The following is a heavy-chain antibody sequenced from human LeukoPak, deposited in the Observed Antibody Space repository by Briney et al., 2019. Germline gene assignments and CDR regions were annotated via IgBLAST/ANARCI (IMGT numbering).Heavy chain of an antibody. D-gene: IGHD6-19*01. CDR1: GGTFSSYA. J-gene: IGHJ4*02. V-gene: IGHV1-69*13. CDR2: IIPIFGTA. CDR3: ATTRVWLRSSGLGY. Sequence: PVASVKVSCKASGGTFSSYAISWVRQAPGQGLEWMGGIIPIFGTANYAQKFQGRVTITADESTSTAYMELSSLRSEDTAVYYCATTRVWLRSSGLGYWGQGTLVTVSS.